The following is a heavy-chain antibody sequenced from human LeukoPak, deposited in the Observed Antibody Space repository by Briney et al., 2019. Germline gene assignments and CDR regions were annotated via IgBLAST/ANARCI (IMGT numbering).Heavy chain of an antibody. V-gene: IGHV4-39*07. CDR2: IYYSGST. J-gene: IGHJ5*02. CDR1: GGSISSSSYY. D-gene: IGHD6-13*01. CDR3: ARSSSRALNWFDP. Sequence: SETLSLTCTVSGGSISSSSYYWGWIRQPPGKGLEWIGSIYYSGSTNYNPSLKSRVTISVDTSKNQFSLKLSSVTAADTAVYYCARSSSRALNWFDPWGQRTLVTVSS.